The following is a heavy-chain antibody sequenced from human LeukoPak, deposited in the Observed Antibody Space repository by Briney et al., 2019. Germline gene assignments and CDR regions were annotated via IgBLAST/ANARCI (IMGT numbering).Heavy chain of an antibody. D-gene: IGHD3-9*01. Sequence: GESLKISCKGSGYRFTSYWVSWVRQMPGKGLEGVGRIDPSDSYTNYSPSFQGHVTISADKSISTAYLQWSSLKASDTAMYYCARHYDILTGYPLDAFDIWGQGTMVTVSS. CDR1: GYRFTSYW. V-gene: IGHV5-10-1*01. CDR3: ARHYDILTGYPLDAFDI. CDR2: IDPSDSYT. J-gene: IGHJ3*02.